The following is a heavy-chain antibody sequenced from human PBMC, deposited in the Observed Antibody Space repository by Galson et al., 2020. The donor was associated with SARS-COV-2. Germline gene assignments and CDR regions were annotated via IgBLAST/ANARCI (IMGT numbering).Heavy chain of an antibody. J-gene: IGHJ4*02. CDR3: ASSPFDPGNSFDY. V-gene: IGHV3-11*06. CDR2: ISSSAIHT. CDR1: GFIFSDYY. Sequence: GGSLRLSCAASGFIFSDYYMNWIRQAPGRGLEWVSYISSSAIHTNYADSVKGRFTISRDNAKNSMYLQMNSLRAEDTAVYYCASSPFDPGNSFDYWGQGTLVTVSS.